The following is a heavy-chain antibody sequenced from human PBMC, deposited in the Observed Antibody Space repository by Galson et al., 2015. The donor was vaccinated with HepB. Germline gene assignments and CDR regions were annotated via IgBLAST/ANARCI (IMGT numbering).Heavy chain of an antibody. CDR1: GFTFSSYS. Sequence: SLRLSCAASGFTFSSYSMNWVRQAPGKGLEWVSSISSSSSYIYYADSVKGRFTISRDNAKNSLYLQMNSLRAEDTAVYYCARDIRDGYNYRRYYFDYWGQGTLVTVSS. V-gene: IGHV3-21*01. D-gene: IGHD5-24*01. J-gene: IGHJ4*02. CDR3: ARDIRDGYNYRRYYFDY. CDR2: ISSSSSYI.